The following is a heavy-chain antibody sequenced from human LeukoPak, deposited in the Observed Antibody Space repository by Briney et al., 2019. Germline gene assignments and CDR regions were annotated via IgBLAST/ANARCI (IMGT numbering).Heavy chain of an antibody. CDR1: VFIFNDYW. Sequence: GGSLRLSCGASVFIFNDYWMSWVRRAPGKGLEWVANINGDGSETDYVDSVKGRFTISRDNAKKSVYLQMDSLRGDDTAVYYCARRSSLWFFEYWGQGSLVTVSS. CDR3: ARRSSLWFFEY. D-gene: IGHD2-2*01. CDR2: INGDGSET. V-gene: IGHV3-7*01. J-gene: IGHJ4*02.